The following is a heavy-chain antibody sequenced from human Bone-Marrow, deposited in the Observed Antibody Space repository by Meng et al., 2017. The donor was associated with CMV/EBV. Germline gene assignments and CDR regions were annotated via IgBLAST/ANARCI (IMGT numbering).Heavy chain of an antibody. V-gene: IGHV4-38-2*02. Sequence: SETLSLTCTVSGYSISSGYYWGWIRQPPGKGLEWIGSIYHSGSTYYNPSLKSRVTISVDTSKNQFSLKLSSVTAADTAVYYCARDLGSSWPGYCGQGTLVTFSS. CDR1: GYSISSGYY. CDR2: IYHSGST. D-gene: IGHD6-13*01. J-gene: IGHJ4*02. CDR3: ARDLGSSWPGY.